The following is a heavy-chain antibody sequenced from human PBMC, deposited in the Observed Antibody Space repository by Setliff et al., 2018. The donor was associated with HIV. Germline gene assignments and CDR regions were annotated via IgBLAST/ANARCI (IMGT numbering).Heavy chain of an antibody. CDR2: IYYSGNT. CDR3: ARSMRGYCSDTSCRTFDH. CDR1: GVSINSVLYS. D-gene: IGHD2-2*01. V-gene: IGHV4-31*03. Sequence: SETLSLTCTVSGVSINSVLYSWTWIRQLPGKGLEWIGYIYYSGNTYYNPSLKSRLTISLETSKNQFSLKLSPVTAADTAVYYCARSMRGYCSDTSCRTFDHWGQGTLVTVSS. J-gene: IGHJ4*02.